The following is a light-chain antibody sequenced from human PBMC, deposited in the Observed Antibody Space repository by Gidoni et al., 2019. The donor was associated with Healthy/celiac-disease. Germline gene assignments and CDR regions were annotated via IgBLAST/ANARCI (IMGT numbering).Light chain of an antibody. CDR3: QQYDNRQLT. Sequence: DIQMTQYPTSRSASVGDRVTITCQASQDISNYLNWYQQKPGKAPKLLIYDASNLETGDPSRFSRSGSGTDCTFTISSLQPEDIATYYCQQYDNRQLTFGGGTKVEIK. J-gene: IGKJ4*01. CDR1: QDISNY. CDR2: DAS. V-gene: IGKV1-33*01.